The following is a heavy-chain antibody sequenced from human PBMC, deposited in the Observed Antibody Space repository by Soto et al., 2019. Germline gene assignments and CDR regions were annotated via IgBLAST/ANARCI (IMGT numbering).Heavy chain of an antibody. CDR1: GGSISSCC. CDR3: ARAWYYYGSGSYLVLSDAFDI. CDR2: IYYSGST. D-gene: IGHD3-10*01. Sequence: SETLYLTCTVSGGSISSCCWSWIWQPKGKGLEWIGYIYYSGSTNYNPSLKSRVTISVDTSKNQFSLKLSSVTAADTAVYYCARAWYYYGSGSYLVLSDAFDIWGQGTMVTVSS. V-gene: IGHV4-59*12. J-gene: IGHJ3*02.